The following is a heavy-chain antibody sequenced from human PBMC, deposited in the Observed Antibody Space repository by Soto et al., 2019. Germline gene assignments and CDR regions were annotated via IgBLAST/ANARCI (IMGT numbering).Heavy chain of an antibody. CDR1: GGSISSGDYY. D-gene: IGHD2-2*01. V-gene: IGHV4-30-4*01. Sequence: QVQLQESGPGLVKPSQTLSLTCTVSGGSISSGDYYWSWIRQPPGKGLEWIGYIYYSGSTYYNPTLKSRVTISVETSKNQFSLKLSSVTAADTAVYYCARDVKDIVVVPAAMHYYYYYGMDVWGQGTTVTVSS. J-gene: IGHJ6*02. CDR2: IYYSGST. CDR3: ARDVKDIVVVPAAMHYYYYYGMDV.